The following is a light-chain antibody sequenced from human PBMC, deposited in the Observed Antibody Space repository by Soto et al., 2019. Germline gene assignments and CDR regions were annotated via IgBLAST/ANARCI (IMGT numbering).Light chain of an antibody. CDR3: QQYDTAWT. Sequence: DIQMTQSPSTLSACVGDRVTITCRASQSISTWLAWYQQKPGKAPKLLIYTASSLESGVPSRFSGSGSGTEFTLTISSLQPDDFATYYCQQYDTAWTFGQGTKVDIK. CDR1: QSISTW. J-gene: IGKJ1*01. V-gene: IGKV1-5*03. CDR2: TAS.